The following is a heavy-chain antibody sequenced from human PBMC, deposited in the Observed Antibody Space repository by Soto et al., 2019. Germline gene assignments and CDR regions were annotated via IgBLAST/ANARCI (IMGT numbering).Heavy chain of an antibody. CDR1: GYTLTELS. Sequence: ASVKVSCKVSGYTLTELSMHWVRQAPGKGLEWMGGFDPEDGETIYAQKFQGRVTMTEDTSTDTAYMELSGLRSEDTAVYYCATARITIFGKPGDYYYYGMDVWGQGTTVTVSS. V-gene: IGHV1-24*01. J-gene: IGHJ6*02. CDR3: ATARITIFGKPGDYYYYGMDV. D-gene: IGHD3-3*01. CDR2: FDPEDGET.